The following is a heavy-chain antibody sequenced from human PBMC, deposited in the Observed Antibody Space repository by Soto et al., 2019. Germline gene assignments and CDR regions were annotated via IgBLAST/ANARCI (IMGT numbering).Heavy chain of an antibody. CDR1: GYTFTSYG. CDR3: AREYYEYVWGSYRYKQFDY. D-gene: IGHD3-16*02. J-gene: IGHJ4*02. CDR2: ISAYNGNT. Sequence: ASVKVSCKASGYTFTSYGISWVRQAPGQGLEWMGWISAYNGNTNYAQKLQGRVTMTTDTSTSTAYMELRSLRSDDTAVYYCAREYYEYVWGSYRYKQFDYWGQGTLVTVSS. V-gene: IGHV1-18*01.